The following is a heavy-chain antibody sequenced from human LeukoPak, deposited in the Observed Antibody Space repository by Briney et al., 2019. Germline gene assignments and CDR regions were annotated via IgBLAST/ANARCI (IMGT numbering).Heavy chain of an antibody. J-gene: IGHJ6*03. CDR2: ISAYNGNT. CDR3: ARVLVGSYYYYYYMDV. D-gene: IGHD1-26*01. Sequence: ASVKVSCKASGYTFTAYYMHWVRQAPGQGLEWMGWISAYNGNTNYAQKLQGRVTMTTDTSTSTAYMELRSLRSDDTAVYYCARVLVGSYYYYYYMDVWGKGTTVTVSS. CDR1: GYTFTAYY. V-gene: IGHV1-18*04.